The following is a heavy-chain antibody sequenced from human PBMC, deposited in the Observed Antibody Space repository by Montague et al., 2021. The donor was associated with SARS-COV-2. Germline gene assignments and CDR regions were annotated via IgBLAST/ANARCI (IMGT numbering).Heavy chain of an antibody. CDR3: AHRPGIAVAGGAFDI. CDR1: GFSLSTSGVG. V-gene: IGHV2-5*01. D-gene: IGHD6-19*01. J-gene: IGHJ3*02. Sequence: PALVKPTQTLTLTCTFSGFSLSTSGVGVGWIRQPPGKALEWLALXYWNDDKRYSPSLKSRLTITKDTSKNQVVLTMTNMDPVDTATYYGAHRPGIAVAGGAFDIWGQGTMVTVSS. CDR2: XYWNDDK.